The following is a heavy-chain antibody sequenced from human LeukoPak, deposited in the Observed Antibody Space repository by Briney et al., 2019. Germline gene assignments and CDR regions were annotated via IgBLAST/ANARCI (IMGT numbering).Heavy chain of an antibody. Sequence: KPGGSLRLSCAASGFTFSNAWMSWVRQAPGKGLEWAGRIKSKTDGGTTDYAAPVKGRFTISRDDSKNTLYLQMNSLKTEDTAVYYCTTVGQGGWHLDYWGQGTLVTVSS. CDR1: GFTFSNAW. J-gene: IGHJ4*02. CDR3: TTVGQGGWHLDY. D-gene: IGHD6-19*01. CDR2: IKSKTDGGTT. V-gene: IGHV3-15*01.